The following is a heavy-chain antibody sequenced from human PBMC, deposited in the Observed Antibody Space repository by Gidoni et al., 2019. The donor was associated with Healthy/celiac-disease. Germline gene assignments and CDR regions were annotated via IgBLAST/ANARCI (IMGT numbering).Heavy chain of an antibody. CDR1: GFSLSTSGMC. CDR2: IDWDDDK. V-gene: IGHV2-70*01. J-gene: IGHJ6*02. D-gene: IGHD1-7*01. Sequence: QVTLRESGPALVKPTQTFTLTCTFSGFSLSTSGMCVSWIRQPPGKALEWLALIDWDDDKYYSTSLKTRLTISKDTSKNQVVLTMTNMDPVDTATYYCARTPKNNWNYAHYYYYGMDVWGQGTTVTVSS. CDR3: ARTPKNNWNYAHYYYYGMDV.